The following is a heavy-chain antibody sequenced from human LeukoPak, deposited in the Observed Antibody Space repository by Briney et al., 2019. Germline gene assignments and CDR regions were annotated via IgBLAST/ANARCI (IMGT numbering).Heavy chain of an antibody. V-gene: IGHV4-34*01. CDR1: GGSFSGYY. J-gene: IGHJ4*02. Sequence: SETLSLTYAVNGGSFSGYYWTWIREPPGKGLEWIGEINHSGSTNYNPSLKSRVTISVDTSKNQFSLKLSSVTAADTAVYYCARHRWAYDYVWGSYRQRGDVDYWGQGTLVTVSS. CDR3: ARHRWAYDYVWGSYRQRGDVDY. CDR2: INHSGST. D-gene: IGHD3-16*02.